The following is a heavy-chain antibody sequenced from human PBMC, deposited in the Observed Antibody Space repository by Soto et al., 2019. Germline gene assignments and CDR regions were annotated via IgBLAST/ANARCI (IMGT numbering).Heavy chain of an antibody. CDR2: INHSGST. J-gene: IGHJ1*01. Sequence: SETLSLTCAVYGGSFSGYYWSWIRQPPGKGLEWIGEINHSGSTNYNPSLKSRFTISRDNSKNTLYLQMSSLRDEDTAVYYCASPYCSGGSCYHTEYFQHWGQGTLVTVSS. D-gene: IGHD2-15*01. CDR1: GGSFSGYY. V-gene: IGHV4-34*01. CDR3: ASPYCSGGSCYHTEYFQH.